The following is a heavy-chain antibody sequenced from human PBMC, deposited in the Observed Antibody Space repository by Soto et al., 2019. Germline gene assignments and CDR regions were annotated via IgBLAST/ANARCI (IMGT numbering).Heavy chain of an antibody. CDR1: GGSISSYY. CDR2: IYYSGST. Sequence: SETLSLTCTVSGGSISSYYWSWIRQPPGKGLEWIGYIYYSGSTNYNPSLKSRVTISVDTSKNQFSLKLSSVTAADTAVYYCAGRQCSGGSCYSPDAFDIWGQGTMVTV. V-gene: IGHV4-59*01. CDR3: AGRQCSGGSCYSPDAFDI. J-gene: IGHJ3*02. D-gene: IGHD2-15*01.